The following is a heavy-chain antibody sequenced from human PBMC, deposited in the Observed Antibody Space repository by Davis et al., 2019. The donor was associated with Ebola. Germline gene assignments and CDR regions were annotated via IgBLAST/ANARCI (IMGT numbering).Heavy chain of an antibody. V-gene: IGHV1-2*02. J-gene: IGHJ4*02. CDR1: GYTLTGYF. CDR2: FNPLSGAT. D-gene: IGHD6-6*01. Sequence: ASVKVSCKASGYTLTGYFMHWVRQAPGQGLEWVGWFNPLSGATTFAQKFQGRITATIDTSISTFSMEVRSLRSDDTAVYFCARGASSSLDYWGQGTLVSVSS. CDR3: ARGASSSLDY.